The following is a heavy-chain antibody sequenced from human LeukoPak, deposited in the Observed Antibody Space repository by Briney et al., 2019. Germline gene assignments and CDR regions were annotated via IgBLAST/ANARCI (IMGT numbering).Heavy chain of an antibody. CDR1: GGSFSGYY. J-gene: IGHJ3*02. D-gene: IGHD2-2*01. V-gene: IGHV4-34*01. CDR3: AREWGYCSSTSCYATGAFDI. Sequence: SETLSLTCAVYGGSFSGYYWSWIRQPPGKGLEWIGEINHSGSTNYNPSLKSRVTISVDTSKNQFSLKLSSVTAADTAVYYCAREWGYCSSTSCYATGAFDIWGQGTMVTVSS. CDR2: INHSGST.